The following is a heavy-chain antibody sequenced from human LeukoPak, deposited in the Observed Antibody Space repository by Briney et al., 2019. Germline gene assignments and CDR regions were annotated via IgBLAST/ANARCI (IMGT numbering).Heavy chain of an antibody. CDR1: GGSISSYY. Sequence: SETLSLTCTVSGGSISSYYWSWIRQPAGKGLEWIGRIYTSGSTNYNPSLKSRVTISVDTSKNQFSLKLSSVTAADTAVYYCARASGSYWYYYYMDVWGKGTTVTISS. CDR3: ARASGSYWYYYYMDV. V-gene: IGHV4-4*07. D-gene: IGHD1-26*01. CDR2: IYTSGST. J-gene: IGHJ6*03.